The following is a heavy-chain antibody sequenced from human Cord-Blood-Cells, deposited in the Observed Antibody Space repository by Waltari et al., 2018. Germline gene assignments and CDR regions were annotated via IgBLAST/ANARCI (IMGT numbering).Heavy chain of an antibody. V-gene: IGHV3-23*01. CDR2: ISGSGCST. D-gene: IGHD3-3*01. J-gene: IGHJ4*02. CDR3: AKREGQYYDFWSGYFDY. CDR1: GFTFSSYA. Sequence: EVQLLESGGGLVQPGGSLRLSCAASGFTFSSYAMSWVRQAPGQGLEWVSAISGSGCSTYYADSVKGRFTISRDNSKNTLYLQMSSLRAEDTAVYYCAKREGQYYDFWSGYFDYWGQGTLVTVSS.